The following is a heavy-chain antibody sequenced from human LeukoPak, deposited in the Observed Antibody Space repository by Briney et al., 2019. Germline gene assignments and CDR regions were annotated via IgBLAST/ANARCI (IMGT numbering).Heavy chain of an antibody. CDR3: ARDSGSADY. CDR2: IIPILGIA. V-gene: IGHV1-69*04. Sequence: SVKVSCKASGGTFSSYAISWVRQAPGQGLEWMGRIIPILGIANYAQKLQGRVTMTTDTSTSTAYMELRSLRSDDTAVYYCARDSGSADYWGQGTLVTVSS. J-gene: IGHJ4*02. CDR1: GGTFSSYA.